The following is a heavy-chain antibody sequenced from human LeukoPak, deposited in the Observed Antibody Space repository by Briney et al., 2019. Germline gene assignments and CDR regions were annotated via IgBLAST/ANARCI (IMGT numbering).Heavy chain of an antibody. CDR1: GFTFSSYE. J-gene: IGHJ4*02. V-gene: IGHV3-48*03. Sequence: PGGSLRLSCAASGFTFSSYEMNWVRQAPGKGLEWVSYISSSGATRHYADPVKGRFTMSRDNAKNSLFLQMNSLRAEDTAVYYCARFLYPWGFDYWGQGILVTVSS. D-gene: IGHD2-8*01. CDR2: ISSSGATR. CDR3: ARFLYPWGFDY.